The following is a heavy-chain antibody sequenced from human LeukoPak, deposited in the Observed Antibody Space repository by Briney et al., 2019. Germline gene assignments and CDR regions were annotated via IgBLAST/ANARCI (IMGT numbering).Heavy chain of an antibody. CDR2: INPSGGST. Sequence: ASVKVSCKASGYTFTSYYMHWVRQAPGQGLEWMGIINPSGGSTSYAQKFQGRVTVTRDTSTTTVHMELSGLRSEDTAVYYCARDQEGFDYWGQGTLVTVSS. J-gene: IGHJ4*02. CDR1: GYTFTSYY. V-gene: IGHV1-46*01. CDR3: ARDQEGFDY.